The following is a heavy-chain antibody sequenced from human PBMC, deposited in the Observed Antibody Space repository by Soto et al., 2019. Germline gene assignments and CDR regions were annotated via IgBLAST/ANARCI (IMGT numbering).Heavy chain of an antibody. CDR1: GGTFSSHG. Sequence: GASVKVSCKASGGTFSSHGISWVRQAPGQGPEWMGGIIPMIDTSKYAQKFQGRVTITADESTSTAYMELSSLTSEDTAVYYCAREGPPDIAGFDPWGQGTLVTVSS. CDR3: AREGPPDIAGFDP. D-gene: IGHD3-9*01. CDR2: IIPMIDTS. J-gene: IGHJ5*02. V-gene: IGHV1-69*13.